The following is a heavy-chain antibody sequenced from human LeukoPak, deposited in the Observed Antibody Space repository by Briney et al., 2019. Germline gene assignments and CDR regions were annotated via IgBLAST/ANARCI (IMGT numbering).Heavy chain of an antibody. CDR3: AREAPGYSSGWYYFDY. J-gene: IGHJ4*02. Sequence: GGSLRLSCAVSGFTVSSKYMNWVRQAPGKGLEWVSVIYGGGYTYYADSVKGRFTISRDNSKNTLYLQMNSLRAEDTAVYYCAREAPGYSSGWYYFDYWGQGTLVTVSS. D-gene: IGHD6-19*01. V-gene: IGHV3-53*01. CDR2: IYGGGYT. CDR1: GFTVSSKY.